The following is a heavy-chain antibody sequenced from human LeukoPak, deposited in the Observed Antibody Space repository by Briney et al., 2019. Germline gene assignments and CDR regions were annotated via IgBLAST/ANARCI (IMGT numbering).Heavy chain of an antibody. V-gene: IGHV3-21*01. D-gene: IGHD4-17*01. CDR1: GSTFSSYS. CDR2: ISSSSSYI. CDR3: ARSGDYLGDYYYYYYMDV. J-gene: IGHJ6*03. Sequence: GGSLRLSCAASGSTFSSYSMNWVRQAPGKGLEWVSSISSSSSYIYYADSVKGRFTISRDNAKNSLYLQMNSLRAEDTAVYYCARSGDYLGDYYYYYYMDVWGKGTTVTVSS.